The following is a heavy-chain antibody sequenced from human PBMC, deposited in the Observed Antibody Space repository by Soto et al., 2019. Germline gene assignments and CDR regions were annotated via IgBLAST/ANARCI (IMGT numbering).Heavy chain of an antibody. D-gene: IGHD3-22*01. CDR1: GYSISSGYY. CDR3: ERGLYYYESSGYSPDY. CDR2: IYHSGTT. J-gene: IGHJ4*02. V-gene: IGHV4-38-2*01. Sequence: PSETLSLTCAVSGYSISSGYYWGWIRQPPGKGLEWIGTIYHSGTTYSNPSLKSRVTISVDTSKNQFSLKLSSVTAADTAVYYCERGLYYYESSGYSPDYWGLGTLVTVSS.